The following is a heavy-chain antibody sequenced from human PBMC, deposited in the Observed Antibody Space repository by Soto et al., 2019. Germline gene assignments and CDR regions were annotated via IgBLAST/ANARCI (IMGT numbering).Heavy chain of an antibody. V-gene: IGHV1-69*08. CDR1: GGTFSSYT. Sequence: QVQLVQSGAEVKKPGSSVKVSCKASGGTFSSYTISWVRQAPGQGLEWMGRIIPIHGIANYAQKFQGRVTIPADKSTSTAYMELSSLRSEDTAVYYCARDSEGYCSSTSCYGWFDPWGQGTLVTVSS. CDR3: ARDSEGYCSSTSCYGWFDP. D-gene: IGHD2-2*01. CDR2: IIPIHGIA. J-gene: IGHJ5*02.